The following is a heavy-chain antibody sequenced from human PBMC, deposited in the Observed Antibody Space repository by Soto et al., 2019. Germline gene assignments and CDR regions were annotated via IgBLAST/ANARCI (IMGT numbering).Heavy chain of an antibody. D-gene: IGHD6-19*01. Sequence: GAPVKGYFKASGYTFTSYGINWLRQAPGQGLEWMGWISAYNGNTKYAQKLQGRVTMTTDTSTSTAYMELRSLRSDDTAVYYCARAHIAVAGYDDYRGQGTLVTVSS. CDR1: GYTFTSYG. CDR2: ISAYNGNT. CDR3: ARAHIAVAGYDDY. J-gene: IGHJ4*02. V-gene: IGHV1-18*04.